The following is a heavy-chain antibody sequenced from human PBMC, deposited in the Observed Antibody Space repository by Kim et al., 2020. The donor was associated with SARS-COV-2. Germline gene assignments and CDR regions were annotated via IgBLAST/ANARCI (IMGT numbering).Heavy chain of an antibody. Sequence: GGSLRLSCAASGFTFSSYGMHWVRQAPGKGLEWVAVISYDGSNKYYADSVKGRFTISRDNSKNTLYLQMNSLRAEDTTVYYCAKCQITGTTRRGRHLENNWFDPWGQGTLVTVSS. V-gene: IGHV3-30*18. D-gene: IGHD1-7*01. CDR3: AKCQITGTTRRGRHLENNWFDP. CDR2: ISYDGSNK. J-gene: IGHJ5*02. CDR1: GFTFSSYG.